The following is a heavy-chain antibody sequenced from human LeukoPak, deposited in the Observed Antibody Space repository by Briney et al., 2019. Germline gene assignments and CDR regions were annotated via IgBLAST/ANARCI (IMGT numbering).Heavy chain of an antibody. V-gene: IGHV1-18*01. J-gene: IGHJ4*02. D-gene: IGHD2-2*02. Sequence: ASVKVSCKASGYTFTNHGFSWVRQAPGQGLEWIGWISTYNVDTNYAQNLQGRVTMTTDTSTSTAYMEMRSLRSDDTAVYYCARDCSSTSCYNVYWGQGTLVTVSS. CDR2: ISTYNVDT. CDR3: ARDCSSTSCYNVY. CDR1: GYTFTNHG.